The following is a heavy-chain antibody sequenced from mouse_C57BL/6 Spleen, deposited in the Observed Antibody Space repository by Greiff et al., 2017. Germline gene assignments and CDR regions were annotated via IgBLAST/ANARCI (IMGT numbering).Heavy chain of an antibody. CDR1: GYAFSSSW. V-gene: IGHV1-82*01. CDR2: IYPGDGDT. D-gene: IGHD6-5*01. J-gene: IGHJ4*01. CDR3: ASKESPSYDFYAMDY. Sequence: QVQLKQSGPELVKPGASVKISCKASGYAFSSSWMNWVKQRPGKGLEWIGRIYPGDGDTNYNGKFKGKATLTADKSSSTAYMQLSSLTSEDSAVYFCASKESPSYDFYAMDYWGQGTSVTVSS.